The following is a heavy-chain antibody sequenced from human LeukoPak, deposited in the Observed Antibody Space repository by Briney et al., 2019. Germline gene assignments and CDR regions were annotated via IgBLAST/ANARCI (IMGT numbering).Heavy chain of an antibody. Sequence: PGRSLRLSCAASGFTFSSYAMHWVRQAPGKGLEWVAVISYDGSNKYYADSVKGRFTISRDNSKNTLYLQMNSLRAEDTAVYYCARDQNEVVPYYYDSSHNYWGQGTLVTVSS. V-gene: IGHV3-30*01. J-gene: IGHJ4*02. CDR3: ARDQNEVVPYYYDSSHNY. CDR2: ISYDGSNK. CDR1: GFTFSSYA. D-gene: IGHD3-22*01.